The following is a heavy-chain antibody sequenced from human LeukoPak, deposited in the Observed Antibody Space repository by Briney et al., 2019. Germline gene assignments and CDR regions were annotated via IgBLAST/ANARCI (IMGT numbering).Heavy chain of an antibody. Sequence: SETLSLTCTVSGGSISSYYWSWIRQPPGKGLEWIGYIYYSGSTNYNPSLKSRVTISVDTSKNQFSLKLSSVTAADTAVYYCARRGGTTFDYWGQGTLVTVSS. J-gene: IGHJ4*02. V-gene: IGHV4-59*01. CDR1: GGSISSYY. D-gene: IGHD2-15*01. CDR3: ARRGGTTFDY. CDR2: IYYSGST.